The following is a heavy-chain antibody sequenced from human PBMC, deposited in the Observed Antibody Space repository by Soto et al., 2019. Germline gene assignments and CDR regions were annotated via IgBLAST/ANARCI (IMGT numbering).Heavy chain of an antibody. D-gene: IGHD2-8*01. V-gene: IGHV4-30-2*01. CDR2: IHQTGTT. CDR3: ARAVFCTDGFCFPNWLDP. Sequence: SETLSLTCTVSGDSINSDGHSWRWIRQPPGEALEWIAYIHQTGTTQYNPSLSSRVSISADRSKNQFSLHLTSVTAADTAVYYCARAVFCTDGFCFPNWLDPWGQGILVTVSS. J-gene: IGHJ5*02. CDR1: GDSINSDGHS.